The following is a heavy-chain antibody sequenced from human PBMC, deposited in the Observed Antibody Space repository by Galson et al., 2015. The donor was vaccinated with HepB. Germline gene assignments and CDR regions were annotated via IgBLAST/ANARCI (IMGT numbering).Heavy chain of an antibody. J-gene: IGHJ5*02. CDR1: GFTLGDNG. V-gene: IGHV3-49*03. D-gene: IGHD3-3*02. Sequence: SLRLSCAASGFTLGDNGLIWIRQAPGKGLEWVGFIRSKIYGGTTEYAASVKGRFIISRDETNNIAYLQMNSLKTDDTAVNFCARGVLAVLEWERPSESWGQGTLVTISS. CDR2: IRSKIYGGTT. CDR3: ARGVLAVLEWERPSES.